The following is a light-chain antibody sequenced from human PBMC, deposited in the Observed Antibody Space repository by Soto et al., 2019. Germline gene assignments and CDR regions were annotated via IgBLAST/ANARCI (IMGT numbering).Light chain of an antibody. CDR2: GNN. Sequence: QAVLTQPPSVSGAPVQSVTISCTGSSANIGAAYNVDWYQQLPGTAPKLLIYGNNNRRSGVPARFSGSKSGTSASLAIAGLQAEDEGDYYCQSYDSSLSRYVFGTGIKSPS. V-gene: IGLV1-40*01. CDR3: QSYDSSLSRYV. J-gene: IGLJ1*01. CDR1: SANIGAAYN.